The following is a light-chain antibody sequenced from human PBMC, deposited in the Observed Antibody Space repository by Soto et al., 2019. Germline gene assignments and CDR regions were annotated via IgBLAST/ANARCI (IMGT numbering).Light chain of an antibody. CDR2: DAS. V-gene: IGKV1-5*01. CDR1: QRISSW. CDR3: QQYNSYSGT. J-gene: IGKJ1*01. Sequence: DIQMTQSPSTLSASVGDRVTITCRASQRISSWLAWYQQKPGKAPKLLIYDASSLESGVPSRFSGSGSGTEFTLTISSLQHDDVATYYCQQYNSYSGTFGQGTKVEIK.